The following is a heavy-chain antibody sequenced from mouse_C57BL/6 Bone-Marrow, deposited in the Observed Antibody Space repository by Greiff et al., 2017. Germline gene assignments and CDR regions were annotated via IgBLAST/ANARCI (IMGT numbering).Heavy chain of an antibody. CDR1: GYTFTSYW. Sequence: VQLQQPGAELVKPGASVKLSCKASGYTFTSYWMQWVKQRPGQGLEWIGEIDPSDSYTNYNQKFKGKATLTVDTSSSTAYMQLSSLTSEDSAVYYCASSHYDGYYGFDYWGQGTTLTVSS. CDR3: ASSHYDGYYGFDY. J-gene: IGHJ2*01. V-gene: IGHV1-50*01. D-gene: IGHD2-3*01. CDR2: IDPSDSYT.